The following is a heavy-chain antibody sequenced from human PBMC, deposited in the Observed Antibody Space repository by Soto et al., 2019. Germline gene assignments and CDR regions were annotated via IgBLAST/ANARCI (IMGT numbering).Heavy chain of an antibody. CDR2: INPKSGGT. CDR3: ARGALLDWHNYFALDV. Sequence: QVQMVQSGAEVKKPGASVKVSCKASGNSFTGYYVHWVRQAPGQGLEWMGWINPKSGGTNYAQKFQGRVTMTRDTPTNTVFMELLSLTSDDTAIYYCARGALLDWHNYFALDVWGQGTSVTVSS. D-gene: IGHD3-9*01. J-gene: IGHJ6*02. CDR1: GNSFTGYY. V-gene: IGHV1-2*02.